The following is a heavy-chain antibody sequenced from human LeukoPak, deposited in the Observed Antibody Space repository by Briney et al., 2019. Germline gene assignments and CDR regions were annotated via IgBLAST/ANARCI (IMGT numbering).Heavy chain of an antibody. D-gene: IGHD5-12*01. CDR2: IKQDGSEK. CDR1: GFTFSSYW. CDR3: ARVGSGYEDY. J-gene: IGHJ4*02. Sequence: GGSLRHSCAASGFTFSSYWMSWVRQAPAKGLEWVANIKQDGSEKYYVDSVKGRFTISRDNAKNSLYLQMNSLRAEDTAAYYCARVGSGYEDYWGQGTLVTVSS. V-gene: IGHV3-7*01.